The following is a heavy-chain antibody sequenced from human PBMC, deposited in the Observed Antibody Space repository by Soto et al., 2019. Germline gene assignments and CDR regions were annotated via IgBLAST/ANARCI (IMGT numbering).Heavy chain of an antibody. CDR2: ISGSGGST. CDR3: AKDYDYIWGSYRFGVFDY. D-gene: IGHD3-16*02. Sequence: EVQLLESGGGLVQPGGSLRLSCAASGFTFSSYAMSWVRQAPGKGLEWVSAISGSGGSTYYADSVKGRFTISRDNSKNALYLQMDSLRAEDTAVYYCAKDYDYIWGSYRFGVFDYWGQGTLVTVSS. V-gene: IGHV3-23*01. CDR1: GFTFSSYA. J-gene: IGHJ4*02.